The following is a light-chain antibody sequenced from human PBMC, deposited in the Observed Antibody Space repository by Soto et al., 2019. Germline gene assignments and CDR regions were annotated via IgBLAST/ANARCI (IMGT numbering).Light chain of an antibody. CDR2: EVS. V-gene: IGLV2-23*02. CDR1: SSDVGSHNL. Sequence: QSALTQPASVSGSPGQSITISCTGTSSDVGSHNLVSWYQQHPGQAPKLMIYEVSKRPFGVSTRFSASKSRNTASLTISGLQAEDEADYYCCSYGGSRTVFGGGTQRTVL. CDR3: CSYGGSRTV. J-gene: IGLJ7*01.